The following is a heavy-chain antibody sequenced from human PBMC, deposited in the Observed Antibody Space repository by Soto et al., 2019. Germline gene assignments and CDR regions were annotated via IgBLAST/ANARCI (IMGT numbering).Heavy chain of an antibody. CDR1: GYSFSKYD. CDR2: MNPNTGNT. Sequence: QVQLVQSGAEVKKPWASVKVSCKASGYSFSKYDINWVRQVAGQGLEWLGRMNPNTGNTRYAQKIQGRLTMTRNTCIRIAYRELSSLICADTAVYYCAREVGGATPTGRDPWGQGTLVIVSS. J-gene: IGHJ5*02. V-gene: IGHV1-8*01. CDR3: AREVGGATPTGRDP. D-gene: IGHD1-26*01.